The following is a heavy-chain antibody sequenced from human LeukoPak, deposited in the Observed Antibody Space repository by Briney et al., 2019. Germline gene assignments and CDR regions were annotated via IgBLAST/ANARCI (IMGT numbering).Heavy chain of an antibody. D-gene: IGHD6-13*01. J-gene: IGHJ4*02. CDR3: ARANNSSWRN. Sequence: GGSLRLSCAASRFTFSSYVIHWVRQAPGKGLEWVAVISYDGSNKIFADSVKGRFTVSRDNAKNSLYLQMNSLRAEDTAVYYCARANNSSWRNWGQGTLVTVSS. CDR2: ISYDGSNK. V-gene: IGHV3-30-3*01. CDR1: RFTFSSYV.